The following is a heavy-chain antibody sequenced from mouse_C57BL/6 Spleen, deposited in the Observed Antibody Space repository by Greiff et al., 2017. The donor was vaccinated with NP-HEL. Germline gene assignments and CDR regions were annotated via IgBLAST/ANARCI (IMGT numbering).Heavy chain of an antibody. D-gene: IGHD2-4*01. CDR2: ISDGGSYT. Sequence: EVKLVESGGGLVKPGGSLKLSCAASGFTFSSYAMSWVRQTPEKRLEWVATISDGGSYTYYPDNVKGRFTISRDNAKNNLYLQMSHLKSEDTAMYYSAREKGDCDDGYAMDYWGQGTSVTVSS. CDR1: GFTFSSYA. V-gene: IGHV5-4*03. CDR3: AREKGDCDDGYAMDY. J-gene: IGHJ4*01.